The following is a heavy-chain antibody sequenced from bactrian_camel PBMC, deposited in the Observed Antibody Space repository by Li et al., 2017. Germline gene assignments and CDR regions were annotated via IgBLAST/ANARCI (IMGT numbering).Heavy chain of an antibody. V-gene: IGHV3S1*01. J-gene: IGHJ4*01. CDR3: ARGWASDSNSY. CDR1: GFTFTNHW. CDR2: IQSGSGLVA. D-gene: IGHD1*01. Sequence: LVESGGGFVQPGRSLRLSCAASGFTFTNHWMHWVRQAPGKGVEWVASIQSGSGLVAYYRPPVKGRFTISRDNAKSALYLDLSMLKTDDTAKYYCARGWASDSNSYRGQGTQVTVS.